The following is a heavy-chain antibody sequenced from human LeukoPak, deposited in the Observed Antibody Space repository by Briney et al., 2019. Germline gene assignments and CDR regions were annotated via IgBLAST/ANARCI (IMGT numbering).Heavy chain of an antibody. V-gene: IGHV4-34*01. CDR1: GGSFSGYY. J-gene: IGHJ4*02. CDR3: ARGWYYYGSGSYYPYFDY. Sequence: KSSETLSLTCAVYGGSFSGYYWSWIRQPPGKGLEWIGEINHSGSTNYNPSLKSRVTISVDTSKNQFSLKLSSVTAADTAVYYCARGWYYYGSGSYYPYFDYWGQGTLVTVSS. D-gene: IGHD3-10*01. CDR2: INHSGST.